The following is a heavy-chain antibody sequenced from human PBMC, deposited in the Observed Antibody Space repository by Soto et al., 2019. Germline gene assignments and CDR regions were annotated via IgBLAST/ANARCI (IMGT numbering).Heavy chain of an antibody. CDR3: AHGDPLDFHY. J-gene: IGHJ4*02. CDR2: IYWNGIE. V-gene: IGHV2-5*01. CDR1: GFSLSSSGEA. D-gene: IGHD3-10*01. Sequence: IFSKESGPTLVRPTQTLTLTCTFSGFSLSSSGEAVGWIRQPPGKALEWLALIYWNGIERYSPSLKSRLTIIKDTSKDQVVLTMTNMAPVDTATYFCAHGDPLDFHYWGPGTLVTVSP.